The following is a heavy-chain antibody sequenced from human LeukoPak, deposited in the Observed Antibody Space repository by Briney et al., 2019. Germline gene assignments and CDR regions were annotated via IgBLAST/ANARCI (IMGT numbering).Heavy chain of an antibody. Sequence: GGSLRLSCAASGFTFSSYGMNWVRQAPGKGLEWVALITYDGYYKYYSDSVKGRFTISSDTSKNTLYLQMNSLRAEDTAVYYCARDLSPVVRASPMGYWGQGTPVTVSS. V-gene: IGHV3-30*03. J-gene: IGHJ4*02. CDR3: ARDLSPVVRASPMGY. D-gene: IGHD3-10*01. CDR1: GFTFSSYG. CDR2: ITYDGYYK.